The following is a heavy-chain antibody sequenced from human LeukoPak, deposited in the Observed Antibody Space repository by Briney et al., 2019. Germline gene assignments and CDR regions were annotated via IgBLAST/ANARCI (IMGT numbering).Heavy chain of an antibody. V-gene: IGHV3-30*19. CDR2: IWPDGSIK. J-gene: IGHJ3*02. CDR3: ARGKYDFWSGYSGDAFDI. Sequence: GGSLRLSCTASGFPFSSYGMHWVRQGPGKGLVWVTVIWPDGSIKYYADSVKGRFTISRDNSKNTLYLQMNSLRAEDTAVYYYARGKYDFWSGYSGDAFDIWGQGTMVTVSS. CDR1: GFPFSSYG. D-gene: IGHD3-3*01.